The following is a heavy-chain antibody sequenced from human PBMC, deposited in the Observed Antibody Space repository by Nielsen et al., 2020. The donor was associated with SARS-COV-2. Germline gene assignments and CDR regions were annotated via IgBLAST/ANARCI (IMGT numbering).Heavy chain of an antibody. D-gene: IGHD4-17*01. CDR2: ISYDGSNK. V-gene: IGHV3-30*18. J-gene: IGHJ6*02. CDR1: GFTFSSYG. Sequence: GGSLRLSCAASGFTFSSYGMHWVRQAPGKGLEWVAVISYDGSNKYYADSVKGRFTISRDNSKNTLYLQMNSLRAEDTAVYYCAKERRTTSILIYYYYGMDVWDQGTTVTVSS. CDR3: AKERRTTSILIYYYYGMDV.